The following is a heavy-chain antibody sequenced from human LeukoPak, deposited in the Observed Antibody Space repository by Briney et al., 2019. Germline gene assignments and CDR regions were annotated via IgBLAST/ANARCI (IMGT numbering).Heavy chain of an antibody. Sequence: PGGSLRLSCAASGFTFSSYAMHWVRQAPGKGLEWVAVISYDGSNKYYADSVKGRFTISRDNSKNTLYLQMNSLRAEDTAVYYCAREFAYDSSGYYLDYWGQGTLVTVSS. D-gene: IGHD3-22*01. V-gene: IGHV3-30-3*01. J-gene: IGHJ4*02. CDR3: AREFAYDSSGYYLDY. CDR1: GFTFSSYA. CDR2: ISYDGSNK.